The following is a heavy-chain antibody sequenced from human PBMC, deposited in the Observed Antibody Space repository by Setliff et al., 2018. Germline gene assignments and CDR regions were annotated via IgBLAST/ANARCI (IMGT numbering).Heavy chain of an antibody. D-gene: IGHD2-15*01. Sequence: SETLSLTCTVSGGSVSNSGFFWGWPRQAPGKGLEWIGNIYDSGSSNYNASLKSRLIIPRDTSKNQISLKLTSVTAADTAVYYCGRGFSRIEGWGNWFDPWGQGILVTVSS. CDR2: IYDSGSS. J-gene: IGHJ5*02. CDR3: GRGFSRIEGWGNWFDP. CDR1: GGSVSNSGFF. V-gene: IGHV4-39*01.